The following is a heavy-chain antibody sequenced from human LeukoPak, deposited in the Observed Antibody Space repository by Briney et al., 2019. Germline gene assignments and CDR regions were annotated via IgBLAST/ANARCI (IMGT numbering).Heavy chain of an antibody. CDR2: IDPSDSYT. V-gene: IGHV5-10-1*01. D-gene: IGHD3-10*01. J-gene: IGHJ5*02. CDR3: AGNMVRGVENWFDP. CDR1: GYSFTSYW. Sequence: GEYPRISCKVSGYSFTSYWINWVRQMPGKGLEWMGKIDPSDSYTYYGPSFQGHVTISVDKSISTAYLQWSRLRASDTAMYYCAGNMVRGVENWFDPWGQGTLVTVSS.